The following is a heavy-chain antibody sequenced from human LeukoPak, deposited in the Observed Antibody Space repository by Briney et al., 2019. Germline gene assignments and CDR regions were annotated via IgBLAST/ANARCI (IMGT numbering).Heavy chain of an antibody. D-gene: IGHD2-21*01. CDR2: ISSSTSNI. CDR3: ARDGVMAETPFYFDS. CDR1: GFIFNSYG. V-gene: IGHV3-48*01. Sequence: GGSLRLSCTGSGFIFNSYGINWVRQAPGKGLEWVAYISSSTSNIFYADSVKGRFTISRDHAKDSVLLQMNSLRVEDTALYFCARDGVMAETPFYFDSWGQGALVTGSS. J-gene: IGHJ4*02.